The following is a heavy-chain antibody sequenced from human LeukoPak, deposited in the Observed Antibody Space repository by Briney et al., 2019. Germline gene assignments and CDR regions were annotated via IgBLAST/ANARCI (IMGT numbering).Heavy chain of an antibody. D-gene: IGHD2-21*02. J-gene: IGHJ3*02. V-gene: IGHV1-18*01. CDR2: ISAYNGNT. CDR3: ARDGEAYCGGDCYSHDAFDI. Sequence: ASVKVSCKASGYTFTSYGISWVRQAPGQGLEWMGWISAYNGNTNYAQKLQGRVTMTTDTSTSTAYMELRSLRSDDTAVYYCARDGEAYCGGDCYSHDAFDIWGQGTMVTVSS. CDR1: GYTFTSYG.